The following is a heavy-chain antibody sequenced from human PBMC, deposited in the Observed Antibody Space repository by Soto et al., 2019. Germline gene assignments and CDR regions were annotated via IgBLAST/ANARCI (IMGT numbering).Heavy chain of an antibody. CDR1: GYSVTSYW. D-gene: IGHD3-22*01. J-gene: IGHJ4*02. CDR2: IDPNDSYT. CDR3: ARLSPKSYYSTGYHPFYY. Sequence: SLKISCNGSGYSVTSYWINWFGQMPWKGPEWMGRIDPNDSYTNYSPSFPGHVTISADKSISTVYLQWNSLKASDTAMYYCARLSPKSYYSTGYHPFYYWGQGTLVTVSS. V-gene: IGHV5-10-1*01.